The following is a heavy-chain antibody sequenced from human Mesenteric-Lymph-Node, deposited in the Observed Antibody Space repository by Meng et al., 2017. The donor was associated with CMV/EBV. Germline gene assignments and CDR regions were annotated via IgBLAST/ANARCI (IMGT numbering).Heavy chain of an antibody. CDR3: ARGTEYHSSTWYWPLGY. CDR2: VVPISGAP. CDR1: GTFGTYA. Sequence: GTFGTYAISWVRQAPGRGLEWMGGVVPISGAPDYAQKFQDRVTITADESTTTAYLELTSLRSEDTAVYYCARGTEYHSSTWYWPLGYWGQGTLVTVSS. D-gene: IGHD6-13*01. J-gene: IGHJ4*02. V-gene: IGHV1-69*01.